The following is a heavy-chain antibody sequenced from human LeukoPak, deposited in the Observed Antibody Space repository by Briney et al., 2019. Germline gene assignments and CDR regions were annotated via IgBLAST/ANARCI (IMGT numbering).Heavy chain of an antibody. J-gene: IGHJ4*02. CDR3: ARALGSPLDF. CDR2: IKSDGSSI. CDR1: GFTFSIYW. Sequence: GGSLRLACAASGFTFSIYWMHWVRQVPGKGLVWVSRIKSDGSSIMYADSVRGRFTISRDNAKNTLYLQMNSLRAEDTAVYYCARALGSPLDFWGQGTLVTVSS. V-gene: IGHV3-74*03. D-gene: IGHD1-26*01.